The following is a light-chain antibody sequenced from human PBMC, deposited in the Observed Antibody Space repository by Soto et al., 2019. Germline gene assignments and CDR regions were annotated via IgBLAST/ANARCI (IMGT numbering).Light chain of an antibody. J-gene: IGLJ2*01. CDR3: CSYAGSRRV. V-gene: IGLV2-23*02. CDR2: EVS. CDR1: SSDVGSYNF. Sequence: QSVPTQPASVSGSPGQSITISCTGTSSDVGSYNFVSWYQQPPGKAPKLMIYEVSKRPSGVSNRFSGSKSGNTASLTISGLQAEDEADYYCCSYAGSRRVFGGGTKLTVL.